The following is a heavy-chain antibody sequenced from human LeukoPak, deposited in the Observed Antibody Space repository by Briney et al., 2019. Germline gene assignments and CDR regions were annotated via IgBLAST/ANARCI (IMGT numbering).Heavy chain of an antibody. Sequence: PGGSLRLSCAASGFTFSSYAMSWVRQAPGKGLEWVSAISGSGGSTYYADSVKGRFTISRDNSKDTLYLQMNSLRAEDTALYYCAKLLRGIPDAFDIWGQGTMVTVSS. D-gene: IGHD1-26*01. CDR2: ISGSGGST. V-gene: IGHV3-23*01. CDR3: AKLLRGIPDAFDI. J-gene: IGHJ3*02. CDR1: GFTFSSYA.